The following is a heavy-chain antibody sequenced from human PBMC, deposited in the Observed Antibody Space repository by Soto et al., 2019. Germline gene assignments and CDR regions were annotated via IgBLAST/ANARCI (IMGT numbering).Heavy chain of an antibody. CDR3: GNRFDSGGFRGALFVY. Sequence: EVQLLDSGGGLVQPGGSLRLSCAASGFSFSSYAMTWVRQTPGKGLEWVSTISSSGGTTYYADSVMGWVTISRNNSMNTLFLQMNRLSAEDTVICYCGNRFDSGGFRGALFVYWGPGNMVAVYS. CDR2: ISSSGGTT. V-gene: IGHV3-23*01. D-gene: IGHD3-22*01. J-gene: IGHJ6*01. CDR1: GFSFSSYA.